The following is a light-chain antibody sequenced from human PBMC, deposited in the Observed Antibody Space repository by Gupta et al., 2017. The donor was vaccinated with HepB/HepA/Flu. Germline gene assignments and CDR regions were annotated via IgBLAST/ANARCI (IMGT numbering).Light chain of an antibody. V-gene: IGKV1-39*01. CDR2: AAS. J-gene: IGKJ1*01. Sequence: DIQMTLSPSSLSASVGDRVTITFRSRQNINNFLNWYQQKPEKAPRLLIFAASSLQSGVPSRFSGSGSGTDFTLTISRLQPEDFATYYCQQNDTFPWTFGQGTKVEIK. CDR3: QQNDTFPWT. CDR1: QNINNF.